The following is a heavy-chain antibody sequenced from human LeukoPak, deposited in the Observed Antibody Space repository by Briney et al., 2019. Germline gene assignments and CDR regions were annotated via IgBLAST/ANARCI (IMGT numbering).Heavy chain of an antibody. J-gene: IGHJ6*03. CDR3: ARLNCSSTSCYKYYYYYYMDV. CDR1: GGSISSGGYY. Sequence: SETLSLTCTVSGGSISSGGYYWSWIRQHPGKGLEWIGYIYYSGSTYYNPSLKSRATISVDTSKNQFSLKLSSVTAADTAVYYCARLNCSSTSCYKYYYYYYMDVWGKGTTVTVSS. V-gene: IGHV4-31*03. CDR2: IYYSGST. D-gene: IGHD2-2*02.